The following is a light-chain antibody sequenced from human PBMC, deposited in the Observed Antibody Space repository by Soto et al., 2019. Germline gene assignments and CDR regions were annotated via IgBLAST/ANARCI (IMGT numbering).Light chain of an antibody. V-gene: IGKV3-15*01. CDR1: QSVSRN. Sequence: EIVMTQSPATLSVSPGERATLSCRASQSVSRNLAWYQQKPGQAPRLLIYGASTRVTGIPARFRGSGSGTEFTLTISSLQSEDFAVYYCHQYNNWPPTFGRGTKVEIK. CDR2: GAS. CDR3: HQYNNWPPT. J-gene: IGKJ1*01.